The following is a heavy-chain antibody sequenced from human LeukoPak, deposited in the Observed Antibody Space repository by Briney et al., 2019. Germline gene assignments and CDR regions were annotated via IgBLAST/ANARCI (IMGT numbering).Heavy chain of an antibody. J-gene: IGHJ6*02. CDR3: ASLYSSGWYTDFYYYGVDV. CDR1: GFTFSSYW. V-gene: IGHV3-74*01. D-gene: IGHD6-19*01. Sequence: PGGSLRLSCAASGFTFSSYWMHWVRQAPGKGLVWVSRINTDGSDTAYADSVKGRFTISRDNAKNTVYLQMNSLRADDTALYYRASLYSSGWYTDFYYYGVDVWGLGTTVTVSS. CDR2: INTDGSDT.